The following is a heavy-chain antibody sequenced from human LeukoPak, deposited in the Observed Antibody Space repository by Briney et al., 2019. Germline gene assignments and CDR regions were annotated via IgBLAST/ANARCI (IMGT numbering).Heavy chain of an antibody. V-gene: IGHV3-64*01. Sequence: PGGSLRLSCAASGFIFSNYAMHWVRQAPGKGLEFVSSISSNGDTTYYANSVKGRFTISRDNSKNTLYLQMGSLRAEDMAVYYCARGLYDFWSGYYSFDYWGQGTLVTVSS. D-gene: IGHD3-3*01. CDR3: ARGLYDFWSGYYSFDY. CDR1: GFIFSNYA. J-gene: IGHJ4*02. CDR2: ISSNGDTT.